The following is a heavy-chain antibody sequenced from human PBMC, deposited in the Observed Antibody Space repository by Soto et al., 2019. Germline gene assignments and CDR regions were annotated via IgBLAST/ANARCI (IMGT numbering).Heavy chain of an antibody. V-gene: IGHV1-2*02. CDR2: ISPNSGGT. D-gene: IGHD4-17*01. CDR3: ARDSSTVTTDIDY. Sequence: ASVKVSCKASGYTFTGYYMHWVRQAPGQGLEWMGWISPNSGGTNYAQKFQGRVTMTRDTSISTAYMELSRLRSDDTAVYYCARDSSTVTTDIDYWGQGTLVTVSS. CDR1: GYTFTGYY. J-gene: IGHJ4*02.